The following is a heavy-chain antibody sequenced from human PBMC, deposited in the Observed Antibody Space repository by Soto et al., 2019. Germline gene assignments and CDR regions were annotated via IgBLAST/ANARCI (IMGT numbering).Heavy chain of an antibody. CDR1: GGSIRSGGYS. CDR3: ARDRLMATAGTARHYFGLDV. D-gene: IGHD5-18*01. J-gene: IGHJ6*02. V-gene: IGHV4-31*03. CDR2: IYYSGST. Sequence: PSETLSLTCTVSGGSIRSGGYSWSWVRQSPRGGLEWIGNIYYSGSTYYNPSLKSRLTISVDTSKNQFSLNLSSVTAADTAVYYCARDRLMATAGTARHYFGLDVWGQGTTVTVSS.